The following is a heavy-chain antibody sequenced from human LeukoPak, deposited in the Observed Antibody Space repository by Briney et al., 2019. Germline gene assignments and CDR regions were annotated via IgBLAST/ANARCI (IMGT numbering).Heavy chain of an antibody. V-gene: IGHV3-23*01. J-gene: IGHJ6*03. CDR3: AKRADGCSGVSCYYYYMDV. CDR1: GFTFSNYA. Sequence: GGSLTLSCAASGFTFSNYAMNWVRQAPGKGLEWVSTISGVGDSTYYAESVKGRFTMPRDNSKNTVYLQMNSLRVEDTAIYYCAKRADGCSGVSCYYYYMDVWGKGDPFSVSS. CDR2: ISGVGDST. D-gene: IGHD2-15*01.